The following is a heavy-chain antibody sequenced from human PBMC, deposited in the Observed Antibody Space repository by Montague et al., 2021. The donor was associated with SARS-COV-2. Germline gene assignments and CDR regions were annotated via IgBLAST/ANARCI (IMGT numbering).Heavy chain of an antibody. CDR2: IYYRGAS. CDR1: GGSINSSTYY. J-gene: IGHJ3*01. Sequence: SETLSLTRIVSGGSINSSTYYWAWIRQPPGRGLEWIATIYYRGASWSDPSLRSRVTISADTSRNQFNLKLTSVTAADMGLYYCARRVTRGAFDVWGQGTMVTVSS. V-gene: IGHV4-39*01. CDR3: ARRVTRGAFDV. D-gene: IGHD1-1*01.